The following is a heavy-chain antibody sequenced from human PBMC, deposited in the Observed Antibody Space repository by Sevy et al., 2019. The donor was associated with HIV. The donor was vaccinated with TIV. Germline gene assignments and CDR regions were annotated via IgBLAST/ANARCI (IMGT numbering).Heavy chain of an antibody. V-gene: IGHV3-30-3*01. D-gene: IGHD2-15*01. CDR3: AREYCSGGSCYFKGYYYYYMDV. Sequence: GGSLRLSCAASGFTFSSYAMHWVRQAPGKGLEWVAVISYDGSNKYYADSVKGRFTISRDNSKNTLYLQMNSLIAEDTAVYYCAREYCSGGSCYFKGYYYYYMDVWGKGTTVTVSS. J-gene: IGHJ6*03. CDR1: GFTFSSYA. CDR2: ISYDGSNK.